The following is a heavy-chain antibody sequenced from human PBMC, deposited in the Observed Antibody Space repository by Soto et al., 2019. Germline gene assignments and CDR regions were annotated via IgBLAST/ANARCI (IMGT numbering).Heavy chain of an antibody. CDR2: INHSGST. CDR1: GGSFSGYY. D-gene: IGHD6-19*01. Sequence: PSGTLSLTCAVYGGSFSGYYWSWIRQPPGKGLEWIEEINHSGSTNYNPSLKSRVTISVDTSKNQFSLKLSSVTAADTAVYYCARGRRKAGTYYYYGMDVWGQGTTVTVSS. CDR3: ARGRRKAGTYYYYGMDV. V-gene: IGHV4-34*01. J-gene: IGHJ6*01.